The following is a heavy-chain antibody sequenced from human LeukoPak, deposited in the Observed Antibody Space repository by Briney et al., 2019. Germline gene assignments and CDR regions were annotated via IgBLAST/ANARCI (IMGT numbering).Heavy chain of an antibody. CDR1: GFTFSSFW. Sequence: GGSLRLSCGASGFTFSSFWMHWVRQAPGKGLEWVANINQDGSEKYYVDSVKGRFTISRDNAKNSLYLQMNSLRAEDTAVYYCASGGSLWFGSDYWGQGTLVTVSS. J-gene: IGHJ4*02. CDR3: ASGGSLWFGSDY. CDR2: INQDGSEK. V-gene: IGHV3-7*03. D-gene: IGHD3-10*01.